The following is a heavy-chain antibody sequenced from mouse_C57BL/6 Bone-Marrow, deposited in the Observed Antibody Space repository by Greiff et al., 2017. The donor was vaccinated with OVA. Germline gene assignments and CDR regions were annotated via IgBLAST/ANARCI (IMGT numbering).Heavy chain of an antibody. CDR1: GYSFTGYY. V-gene: IGHV1-42*01. D-gene: IGHD4-1*01. Sequence: VQLQQSGSELVKPGASVKISCKASGYSFTGYYMNWVKQSPEKSLEWIGEINPSTGGTTYNQKFKGKATLTVDKSSSTAYMQLQSLTSEDSAVYYCARGLGPYYFDYWGQGTTLTVSS. CDR3: ARGLGPYYFDY. J-gene: IGHJ2*01. CDR2: INPSTGGT.